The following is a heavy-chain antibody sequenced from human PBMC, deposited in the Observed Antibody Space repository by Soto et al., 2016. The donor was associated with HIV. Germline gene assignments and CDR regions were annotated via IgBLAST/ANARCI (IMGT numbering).Heavy chain of an antibody. J-gene: IGHJ2*01. CDR2: IWYDGSNK. V-gene: IGHV3-30*19. Sequence: VQLVESGGGVVQPGRSLRLSCAASGFTFSSYGMHWVRQAPGKGLEWVAVIWYDGSNKYYADSVKGRFTISRDNSKNTLYLQMNSLRAEDTAVYYCARAPVRQQQFWYFDLWGRGTLVTVSS. CDR1: GFTFSSYG. CDR3: ARAPVRQQQFWYFDL. D-gene: IGHD6-13*01.